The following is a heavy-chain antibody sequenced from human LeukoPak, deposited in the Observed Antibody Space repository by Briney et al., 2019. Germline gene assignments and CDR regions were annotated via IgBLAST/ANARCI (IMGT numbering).Heavy chain of an antibody. CDR1: GYTFTSYG. CDR2: ISAYNGNT. V-gene: IGHV1-18*01. J-gene: IGHJ4*02. D-gene: IGHD5-18*01. CDR3: ARDNRLWLPNYFDY. Sequence: ASVKVSCKASGYTFTSYGISWVRQAPGQGLEWMGWISAYNGNTNYAQKLQGRVTMTTDTSTSIAYMELRSLRSDDTAVYYCARDNRLWLPNYFDYWGQGTLVTVSS.